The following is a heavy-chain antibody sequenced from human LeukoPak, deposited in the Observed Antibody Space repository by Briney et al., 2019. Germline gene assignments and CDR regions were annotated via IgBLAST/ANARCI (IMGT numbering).Heavy chain of an antibody. J-gene: IGHJ6*03. V-gene: IGHV1-69*05. Sequence: SVKVSCKASGGTFSSYAISWVRQAPGQGLEWVGGIIPIFGTANYAQKFQGRVTMTTDTSTSTACMELRSLRSDDTAVYYCARDIVLISSYYYYYMDVWGKGTTVTVSS. CDR1: GGTFSSYA. D-gene: IGHD2-8*01. CDR3: ARDIVLISSYYYYYMDV. CDR2: IIPIFGTA.